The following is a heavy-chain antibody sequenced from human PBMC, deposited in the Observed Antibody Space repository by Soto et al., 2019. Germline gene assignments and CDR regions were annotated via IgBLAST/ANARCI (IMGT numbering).Heavy chain of an antibody. CDR2: INPNSSAT. V-gene: IGHV1-2*02. J-gene: IGHJ6*02. CDR1: GYSLRGNY. Sequence: GASVKVSCKASGYSLRGNYIHWVRQTPGQGLEWMGWINPNSSATVYAQKFQGRVTMTRDTSLTTVYMQLNRLTSDDSAVYYCANGLIVDGPDDYAMDVWGQGTTVTVSS. D-gene: IGHD3-22*01. CDR3: ANGLIVDGPDDYAMDV.